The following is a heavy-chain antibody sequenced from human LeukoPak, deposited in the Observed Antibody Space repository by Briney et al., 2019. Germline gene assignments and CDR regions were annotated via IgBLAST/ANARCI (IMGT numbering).Heavy chain of an antibody. CDR2: IYTSGTT. J-gene: IGHJ3*02. CDR1: AGSISSYY. Sequence: PSETLSLTCTVSAGSISSYYWSWIRQPAGKGLEWIGRIYTSGTTNYNPSLKSRVTMSVDTSKNQFSLKLSSVTAADTAVYYCARAFSVLKAALGGAFDIWGQGTMVTVFS. CDR3: ARAFSVLKAALGGAFDI. V-gene: IGHV4-4*07. D-gene: IGHD6-13*01.